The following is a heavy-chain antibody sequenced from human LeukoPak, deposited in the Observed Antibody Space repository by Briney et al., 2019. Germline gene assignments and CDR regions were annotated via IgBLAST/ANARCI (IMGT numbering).Heavy chain of an antibody. V-gene: IGHV3-48*03. CDR2: ISSSGTAI. J-gene: IGHJ4*02. CDR1: GFTFSSYE. D-gene: IGHD4-11*01. Sequence: QPGRTLRLSRAASGFTFSSYEMNCIRQAPGKGLECVSYISSSGTAIYYADSVRGRFTISRDNAKSSLYLQMNSLRAEDTAVYYCARAPQLLHSHLGYWGQGTLVTVSS. CDR3: ARAPQLLHSHLGY.